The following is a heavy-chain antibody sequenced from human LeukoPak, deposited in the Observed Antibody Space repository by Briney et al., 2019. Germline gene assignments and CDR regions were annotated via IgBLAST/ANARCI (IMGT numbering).Heavy chain of an antibody. J-gene: IGHJ4*02. CDR2: ISSSSSYI. Sequence: NPGGSLRLSCAASGFTFSSYSMNWVRQAPGKGLEWVSSISSSSSYIYYADSVKGRFTISRDNAKNSLYPQMNSLRAEDTAVYYCARRVGYCSSTSCYAGDYWGQGTLVTVSS. CDR3: ARRVGYCSSTSCYAGDY. V-gene: IGHV3-21*01. D-gene: IGHD2-2*03. CDR1: GFTFSSYS.